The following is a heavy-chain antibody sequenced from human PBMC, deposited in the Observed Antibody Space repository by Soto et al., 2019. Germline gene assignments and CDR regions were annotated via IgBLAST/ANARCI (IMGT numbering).Heavy chain of an antibody. V-gene: IGHV4-31*03. CDR2: IYYSGST. CDR3: SIARTDKGTAA. D-gene: IGHD2-8*02. Sequence: SETLSLTCTVSGGSISSGGYYWSWIRQHPGKGLEWIGYIYYSGSTYYNPSLKSRVTISVDTSKNEFSLKLSSVTAADTAVYCCSIARTDKGTAACGKGTPVP. J-gene: IGHJ6*04. CDR1: GGSISSGGYY.